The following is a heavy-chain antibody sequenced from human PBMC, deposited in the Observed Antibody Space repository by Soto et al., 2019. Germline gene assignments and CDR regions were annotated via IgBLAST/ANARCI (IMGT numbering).Heavy chain of an antibody. CDR3: ASGDAWEALLAH. J-gene: IGHJ4*02. V-gene: IGHV4-31*03. D-gene: IGHD4-17*01. CDR1: GASINSGGYY. Sequence: QVQLQESGPGLVNPSETLSLTCTVSGASINSGGYYWSWIRQLPGKGLEWIGYIYFSGSTYYNPSLEIRVTIPQDTSQNQFSLKRSSVTAADTAMYFCASGDAWEALLAHWGQGILVTVSS. CDR2: IYFSGST.